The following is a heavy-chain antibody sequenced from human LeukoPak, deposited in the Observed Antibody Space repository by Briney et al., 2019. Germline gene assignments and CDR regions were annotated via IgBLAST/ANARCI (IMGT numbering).Heavy chain of an antibody. J-gene: IGHJ6*02. D-gene: IGHD6-19*01. Sequence: GASVKVSCKASGGTFSSYAISWVRQAPGQGLEWMGGIIPIFGTANYAQKFQSRVTITADESTSTAYMELSSLRSEDTAVYYCASAFSSGWYLGHYYGMDVWGQGTTVTVSS. CDR3: ASAFSSGWYLGHYYGMDV. V-gene: IGHV1-69*13. CDR2: IIPIFGTA. CDR1: GGTFSSYA.